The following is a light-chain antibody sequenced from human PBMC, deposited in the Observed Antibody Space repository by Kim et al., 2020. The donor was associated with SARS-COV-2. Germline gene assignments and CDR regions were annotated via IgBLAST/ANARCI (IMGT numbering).Light chain of an antibody. J-gene: IGKJ2*01. V-gene: IGKV3-20*01. Sequence: EIVLTQSPGTLSLSPGERATLSCRASQSVSSNYLAWYQQKAGQAPRLLIYGASRWATGIPDRFSGSGSGTDFTLTISRLDPEDFAVYYCQQYGRSPPMYTFGQGTKLEI. CDR1: QSVSSNY. CDR2: GAS. CDR3: QQYGRSPPMYT.